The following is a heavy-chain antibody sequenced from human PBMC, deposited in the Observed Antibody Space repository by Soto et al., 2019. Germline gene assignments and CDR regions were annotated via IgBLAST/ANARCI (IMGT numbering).Heavy chain of an antibody. V-gene: IGHV1-69*08. Sequence: QVQLVQSGAEMKKPGSSVKVSCKASGGTFSSYTISWVRQAPGQGLEWMGRIIPILGIANYAQKFQGRVTITADKSTSTAYMELSSLRSEDTAVYYCARDVGDCSGGSCYSVNGYWGQGTLVTVSS. CDR1: GGTFSSYT. D-gene: IGHD2-15*01. CDR2: IIPILGIA. CDR3: ARDVGDCSGGSCYSVNGY. J-gene: IGHJ4*02.